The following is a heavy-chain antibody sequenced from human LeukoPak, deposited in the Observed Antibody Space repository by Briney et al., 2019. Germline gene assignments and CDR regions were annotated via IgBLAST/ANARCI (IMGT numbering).Heavy chain of an antibody. CDR1: GDSISTYY. Sequence: SETLSLTCTVSGDSISTYYWSWIRQPAGKGLEWIGRIYSSGSTDYNPSLKSRVTMSIDTSKNQFSLKMSSVTAADTAMYYCARGPPPDFDYWGQGTLVTVSS. J-gene: IGHJ4*02. CDR2: IYSSGST. CDR3: ARGPPPDFDY. V-gene: IGHV4-4*07.